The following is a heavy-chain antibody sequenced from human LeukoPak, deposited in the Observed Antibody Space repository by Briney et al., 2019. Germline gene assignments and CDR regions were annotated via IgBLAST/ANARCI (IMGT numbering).Heavy chain of an antibody. CDR1: GFTFSSYA. CDR2: ISASGGST. D-gene: IGHD2-2*01. CDR3: AKGLVPAAIRVVDY. Sequence: GGSLRLSCAASGFTFSSYAMSWVRQAPGKGLEWVSAISASGGSTYYADSVKGRFTISRDNSQNTLYLQVNSRRAEDTAVYYCAKGLVPAAIRVVDYWGQGTLVPVSS. J-gene: IGHJ4*02. V-gene: IGHV3-23*01.